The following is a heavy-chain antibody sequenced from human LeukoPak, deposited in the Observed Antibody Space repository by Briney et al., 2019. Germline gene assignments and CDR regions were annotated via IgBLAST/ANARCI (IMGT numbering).Heavy chain of an antibody. CDR1: GGSISSSSYY. D-gene: IGHD6-13*01. CDR2: IYYSGST. CDR3: ARQGKQQPFDY. Sequence: SETLSLTCTVSGGSISSSSYYWGWIRQPPGKGLEWIGNIYYSGSTYYNPSLKSRVTISVGTSKNQFSLKLSSVTAADTAVYYCARQGKQQPFDYWGQGTLVTVSS. J-gene: IGHJ4*02. V-gene: IGHV4-39*01.